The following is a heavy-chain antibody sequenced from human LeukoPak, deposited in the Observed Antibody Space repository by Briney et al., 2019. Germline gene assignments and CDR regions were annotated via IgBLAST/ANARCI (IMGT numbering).Heavy chain of an antibody. CDR3: ASRQSGYCSGGSCPETGENH. D-gene: IGHD2-15*01. V-gene: IGHV4-34*01. CDR2: INHSGST. J-gene: IGHJ5*02. Sequence: PSETLSLTCAVYGGSFSGYYWSWIRQPPGKGLEWIGEINHSGSTNYNPSLKSRVTISVDTSKNQFSLKLSSVTAADTAVYYCASRQSGYCSGGSCPETGENHWGQGTLVTVSS. CDR1: GGSFSGYY.